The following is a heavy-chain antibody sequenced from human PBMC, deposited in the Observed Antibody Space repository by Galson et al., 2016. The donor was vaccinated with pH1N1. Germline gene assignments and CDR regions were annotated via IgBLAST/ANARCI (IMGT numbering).Heavy chain of an antibody. Sequence: SLRLSCAASGFTFTSYAMRWVRQAPGKGLEWVAVILYDGTNEYYADSVKGRFTISRDKTQSTVYLQMNSLRTEDTAVYYCARDSEDSGHEGFHWAQGTLVIVSS. CDR2: ILYDGTNE. CDR3: ARDSEDSGHEGFH. V-gene: IGHV3-30*04. CDR1: GFTFTSYA. J-gene: IGHJ4*02. D-gene: IGHD5-12*01.